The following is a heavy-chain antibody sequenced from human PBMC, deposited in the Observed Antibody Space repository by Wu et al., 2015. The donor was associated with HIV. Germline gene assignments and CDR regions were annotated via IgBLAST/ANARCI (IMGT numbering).Heavy chain of an antibody. D-gene: IGHD6-19*01. CDR1: GYIFSDYG. CDR3: ATPRSPGFSSAWPTYFDF. V-gene: IGHV1-69*05. Sequence: QVQLLQSGAEVRKPGSSVKVACKSSGYIFSDYGINWLRQAPGQGLEWMGGIIPLFGTTEYAHIFQGRVTITTDESTSTAYMRLSSLTSADTAVYYCATPRSPGFSSAWPTYFDFWGQGTLVTVSS. CDR2: IIPLFGTT. J-gene: IGHJ4*02.